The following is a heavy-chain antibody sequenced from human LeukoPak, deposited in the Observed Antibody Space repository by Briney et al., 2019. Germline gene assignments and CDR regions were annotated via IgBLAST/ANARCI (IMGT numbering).Heavy chain of an antibody. CDR2: ISSSGSTI. CDR1: GFTFSRYA. Sequence: TGGSLRLSCAASGFTFSRYAMSWVRQAPGKGLEWVSYISSSGSTIYYADSVKGRFTISRDNAKNSLYLQMNSLRAEDTAVYYCARGKAFGANDYWGQGTLVTVSS. CDR3: ARGKAFGANDY. D-gene: IGHD3-16*01. V-gene: IGHV3-48*04. J-gene: IGHJ4*02.